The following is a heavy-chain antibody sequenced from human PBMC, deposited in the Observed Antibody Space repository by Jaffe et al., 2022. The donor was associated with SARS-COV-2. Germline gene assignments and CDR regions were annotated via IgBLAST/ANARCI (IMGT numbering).Heavy chain of an antibody. D-gene: IGHD1-26*01. Sequence: QVQLVQSGAEVKKPGASVKVSCKVSGYTLTELSMHWVRQAPGKGLEWMGGFDPEDGETIYAQKFQGRVTMTEDTSTDTAYMELSSLRSEDTAVYYCATGRSGVIVGAREPDWYFDLWGRGTLVTVSS. V-gene: IGHV1-24*01. CDR1: GYTLTELS. CDR3: ATGRSGVIVGAREPDWYFDL. J-gene: IGHJ2*01. CDR2: FDPEDGET.